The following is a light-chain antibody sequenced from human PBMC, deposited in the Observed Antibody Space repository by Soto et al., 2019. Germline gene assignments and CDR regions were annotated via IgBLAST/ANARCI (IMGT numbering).Light chain of an antibody. CDR3: QQSYSTLIT. Sequence: DIQTTQYPSSLSVSVGDSVTITSGASQSVSSYLNWYQQKPGKAPKLLIYAASSLQSGVPSRFSGSGSGTDFTLTISSLQPEDFATYYCQQSYSTLITFGQGTRREIK. V-gene: IGKV1-39*01. J-gene: IGKJ5*01. CDR2: AAS. CDR1: QSVSSY.